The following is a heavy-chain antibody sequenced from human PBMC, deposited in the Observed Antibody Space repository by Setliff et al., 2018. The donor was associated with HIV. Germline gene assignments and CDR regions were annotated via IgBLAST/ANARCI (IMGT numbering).Heavy chain of an antibody. CDR3: ARGLRQDRSNSDRGRRSHYYIDV. D-gene: IGHD1-26*01. J-gene: IGHJ6*03. CDR2: MNPNSGNT. Sequence: ASVKVSCKASGYIFSNYDINWVRQGTGQGLEWMGWMNPNSGNTGYAQKFQGRVTMTRNTSISTVYMELTSLRYEDMAVYYCARGLRQDRSNSDRGRRSHYYIDVWGKGTTVTVSS. V-gene: IGHV1-8*02. CDR1: GYIFSNYD.